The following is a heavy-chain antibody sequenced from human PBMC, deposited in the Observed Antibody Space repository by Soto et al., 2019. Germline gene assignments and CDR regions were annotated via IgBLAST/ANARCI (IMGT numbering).Heavy chain of an antibody. Sequence: PGGALRLSCAASGFTFSSYAMSWVRQAPGKGLEWVSAISGSGGSTYYADSVKGRFTISRDNSKNTLYLQMNSLRAEDTAVYYCAKVNRYGSGSHDYYYYYGMDVWGQGTTVTVSS. CDR2: ISGSGGST. V-gene: IGHV3-23*01. CDR1: GFTFSSYA. D-gene: IGHD3-10*01. CDR3: AKVNRYGSGSHDYYYYYGMDV. J-gene: IGHJ6*02.